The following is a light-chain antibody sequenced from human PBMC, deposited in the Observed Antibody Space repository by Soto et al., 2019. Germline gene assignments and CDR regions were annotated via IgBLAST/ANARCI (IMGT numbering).Light chain of an antibody. CDR1: QGISTY. CDR2: AAS. J-gene: IGKJ5*01. Sequence: DIHMTQSPSSLSASLGDRVTITSRASQGISTYLNWYQQKPGKAPKLLIYAASSLQSGVPSRFSGSGSGTDFTLTISSLQPEDFATYYCQQSYSTPPITFGQGTRLEI. CDR3: QQSYSTPPIT. V-gene: IGKV1-39*01.